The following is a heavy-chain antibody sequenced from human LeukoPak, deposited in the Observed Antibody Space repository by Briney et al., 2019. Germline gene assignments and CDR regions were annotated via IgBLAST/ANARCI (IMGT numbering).Heavy chain of an antibody. V-gene: IGHV5-51*01. J-gene: IGHJ4*02. D-gene: IGHD2-21*02. CDR2: IYPGDSDT. Sequence: GESLKISCKGSGYSSTSYWIGWVRQMPGKGLEWMGIIYPGDSDTRYSPSFQGQVTISADKSISAAYLQWSSLKASDTAMYYCARGYRRAYCGGDCYPEDYWGQGTLVTVSS. CDR3: ARGYRRAYCGGDCYPEDY. CDR1: GYSSTSYW.